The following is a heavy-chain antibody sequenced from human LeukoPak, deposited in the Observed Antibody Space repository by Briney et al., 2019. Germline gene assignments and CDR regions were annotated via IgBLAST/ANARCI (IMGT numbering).Heavy chain of an antibody. V-gene: IGHV4-39*07. CDR3: ARIAEDSNLDY. CDR1: GGSISSSSYY. D-gene: IGHD6-13*01. Sequence: SETLSLTYTVSGGSISSSSYYWGWIRQPPGKGLEWIGSIYYSGSTYYNPSLKSRVTISVDTSKNQFSLKLSSVTAADTAVYYCARIAEDSNLDYWGQGTLVTVSS. CDR2: IYYSGST. J-gene: IGHJ4*02.